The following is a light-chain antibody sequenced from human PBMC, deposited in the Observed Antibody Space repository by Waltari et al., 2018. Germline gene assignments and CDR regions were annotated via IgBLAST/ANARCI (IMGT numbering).Light chain of an antibody. Sequence: DIQMAQSPSSLSASVGDRITITRRASQSISSHLIWYQHKSGKAPKLLIYAASSLQSGVPSRFSGSGSGTDFTLTISSLQPEDFATYYCQQSYSAPHFGPGTKVDIK. CDR3: QQSYSAPH. J-gene: IGKJ3*01. V-gene: IGKV1-39*01. CDR2: AAS. CDR1: QSISSH.